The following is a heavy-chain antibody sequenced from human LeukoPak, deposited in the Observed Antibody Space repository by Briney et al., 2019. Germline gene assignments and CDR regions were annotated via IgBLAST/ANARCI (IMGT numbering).Heavy chain of an antibody. CDR3: ARIGAGSSRDY. J-gene: IGHJ4*02. D-gene: IGHD6-13*01. Sequence: PGGSLRLSCADSGFSFSSHWMSWVRQAPGKGLEWVANIKHDGSEKYYVDSVKGRFAISRDNAKNSLYLQMNSLRAEDTAVYYCARIGAGSSRDYWGQGTLVTVSS. CDR1: GFSFSSHW. V-gene: IGHV3-7*01. CDR2: IKHDGSEK.